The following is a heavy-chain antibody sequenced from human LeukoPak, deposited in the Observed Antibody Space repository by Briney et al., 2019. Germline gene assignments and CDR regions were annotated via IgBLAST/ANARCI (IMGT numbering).Heavy chain of an antibody. CDR1: RVTLSIYA. V-gene: IGHV3-30*04. CDR2: ISYDGSNK. D-gene: IGHD6-13*01. CDR3: ARDHIAAASDY. Sequence: RRSLRLSCAASRVTLSIYAMYWVCQGLGEGLEWVSVISYDGSNKYYADSVKGRFTISRDNSKNTLYLQMNSLRAEETAVYYCARDHIAAASDYWGQGTLVTVSS. J-gene: IGHJ4*02.